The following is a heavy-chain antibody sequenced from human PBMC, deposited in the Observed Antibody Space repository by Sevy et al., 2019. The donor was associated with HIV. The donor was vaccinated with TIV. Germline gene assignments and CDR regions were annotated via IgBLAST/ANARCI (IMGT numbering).Heavy chain of an antibody. CDR3: TTSFGVIAEDDFDY. Sequence: GGSLRLSCAASGFTLSTTWMTWVRQAPGKGLEWVANINQDGGAKYYVDSVKGRFTISRDNTKNSLYLQMRSLRVEDTAVYYCTTSFGVIAEDDFDYWGQGTLVTVSS. CDR1: GFTLSTTW. D-gene: IGHD3-3*01. CDR2: INQDGGAK. J-gene: IGHJ4*01. V-gene: IGHV3-7*01.